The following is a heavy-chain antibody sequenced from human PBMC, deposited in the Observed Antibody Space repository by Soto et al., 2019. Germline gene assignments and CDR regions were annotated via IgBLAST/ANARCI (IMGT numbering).Heavy chain of an antibody. CDR3: VNMRGQWLTRD. J-gene: IGHJ4*02. CDR1: GGSIRRYY. D-gene: IGHD6-19*01. Sequence: SGTLSLPRTGSGGSIRRYYWRWIRQPPGKGLEWIGYIYYSGSTNYNPSLKSRVTISVDTSKNQFSLKLSSVTASDTAVYYCVNMRGQWLTRDWGQGNLVTVSS. V-gene: IGHV4-59*08. CDR2: IYYSGST.